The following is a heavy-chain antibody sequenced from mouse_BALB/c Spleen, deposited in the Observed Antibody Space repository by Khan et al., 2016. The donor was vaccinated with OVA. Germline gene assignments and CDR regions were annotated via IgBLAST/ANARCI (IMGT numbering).Heavy chain of an antibody. CDR1: GYTFTSYW. Sequence: QVQLQQSGAELAKPGASVKMSCKASGYTFTSYWMHWVKQRPGQGLEWIGYINPSTGDTEYNQKFKDKATLTTDESSSTAYMQMSSLTSEDSAVHYCAASILFYYSLDYWGQGTSLTVSS. J-gene: IGHJ4*01. CDR3: AASILFYYSLDY. D-gene: IGHD6-1*01. CDR2: INPSTGDT. V-gene: IGHV1-7*01.